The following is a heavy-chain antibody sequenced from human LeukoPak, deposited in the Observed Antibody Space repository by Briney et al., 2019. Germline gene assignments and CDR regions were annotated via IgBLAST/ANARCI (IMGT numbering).Heavy chain of an antibody. CDR2: IKQDGSEK. Sequence: PGGSLRLSCAASGFTFSSYWVQRVRQAPGKGLEWVANIKQDGSEKYYADSVKGRFIISRDNAKNALYLQMSSLRAEDTAIYYCARRYFDYWGQGTLVTVSS. J-gene: IGHJ4*02. CDR3: ARRYFDY. V-gene: IGHV3-7*03. CDR1: GFTFSSYW.